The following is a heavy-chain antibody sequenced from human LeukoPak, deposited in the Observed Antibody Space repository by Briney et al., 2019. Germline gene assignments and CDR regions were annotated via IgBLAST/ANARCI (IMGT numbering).Heavy chain of an antibody. Sequence: GGSLRLSCAASGFTFSDYYMSWIRQAPGKGLEWVSYISSSSYTNYADSVKGRFTISRDNAKNSLYLQMNSLRAEDTAVYYCARAKLVAGTYFDYWGQGTLVTVSS. V-gene: IGHV3-11*05. J-gene: IGHJ4*02. CDR2: ISSSSYT. CDR1: GFTFSDYY. D-gene: IGHD6-19*01. CDR3: ARAKLVAGTYFDY.